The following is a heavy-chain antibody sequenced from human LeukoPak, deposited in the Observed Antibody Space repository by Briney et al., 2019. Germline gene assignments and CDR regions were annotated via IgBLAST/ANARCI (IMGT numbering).Heavy chain of an antibody. CDR3: ARERERYDILTGYSTNWFDP. CDR2: IYTSGST. CDR1: GGSISSYY. Sequence: PSETLSLTCTVSGGSISSYYWSWIRQPAGKGLEWIGRIYTSGSTNCNPSLKSRVTISVDTSKNQFSLKLSSVTAADTAVYYCARERERYDILTGYSTNWFDPWGQGTLVTVSS. D-gene: IGHD3-9*01. J-gene: IGHJ5*02. V-gene: IGHV4-4*07.